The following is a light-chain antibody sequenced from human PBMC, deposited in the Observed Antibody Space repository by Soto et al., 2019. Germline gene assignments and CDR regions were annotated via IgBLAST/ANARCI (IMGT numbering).Light chain of an antibody. CDR1: QSVNIN. CDR2: GTS. CDR3: QQYNNWPPIT. V-gene: IGKV3-15*01. J-gene: IGKJ5*01. Sequence: EIVMTQSPSTLSVSPGERATLSCRASQSVNINLAWYQQKPGQAPRLLIYGTSTRATGVPARFSGSGSGTEFTLTISNLQSEDFAVYYCQQYNNWPPITFGQGTRLEIK.